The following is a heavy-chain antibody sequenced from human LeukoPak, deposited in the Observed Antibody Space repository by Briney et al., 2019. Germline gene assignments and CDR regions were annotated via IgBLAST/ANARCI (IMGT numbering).Heavy chain of an antibody. CDR2: ISSSSSYI. CDR1: GFTFSSYS. J-gene: IGHJ3*02. Sequence: GGSLRLSCAASGFTFSSYSMNWVRQAPGKGLEWVSSISSSSSYIYYADSVKGRFTISRDNAKNSLYLQMNSLRAEDPAVYYCARDLGVGSSRGAFDIWGQGTMVTVSS. V-gene: IGHV3-21*01. CDR3: ARDLGVGSSRGAFDI. D-gene: IGHD2-15*01.